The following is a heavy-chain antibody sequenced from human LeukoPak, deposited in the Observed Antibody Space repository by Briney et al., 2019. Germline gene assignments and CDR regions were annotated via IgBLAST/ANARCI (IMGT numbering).Heavy chain of an antibody. J-gene: IGHJ4*02. CDR2: ISYGDGGT. Sequence: PGGSLRLSCETSGFTFSNYAMSWVRQAPGRGLEWVSGISYGDGGTYYADSVKGRFTISRDNSKNTLYLHMDSLRAEDMAVYFCASKIIAVAGTIFDYWGQGTLVTVSS. D-gene: IGHD6-13*01. V-gene: IGHV3-23*01. CDR1: GFTFSNYA. CDR3: ASKIIAVAGTIFDY.